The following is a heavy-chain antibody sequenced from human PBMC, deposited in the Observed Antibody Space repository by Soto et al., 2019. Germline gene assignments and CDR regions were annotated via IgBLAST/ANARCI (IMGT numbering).Heavy chain of an antibody. CDR2: IWYDGSNK. Sequence: GGSLRLSCAASGFTFSSYGMHWVRQAPGKGLEWVAVIWYDGSNKYYADSVKGRFTISRDNSKNTLYLQMNSLRAEDTAVYYCTSLYGPAAFDIWGQGTMVTVSS. D-gene: IGHD3-10*01. J-gene: IGHJ3*02. V-gene: IGHV3-33*01. CDR1: GFTFSSYG. CDR3: TSLYGPAAFDI.